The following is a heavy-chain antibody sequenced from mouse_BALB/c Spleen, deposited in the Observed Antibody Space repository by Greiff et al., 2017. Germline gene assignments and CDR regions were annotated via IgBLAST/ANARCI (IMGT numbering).Heavy chain of an antibody. CDR1: GFTFSSYA. D-gene: IGHD2-2*01. J-gene: IGHJ3*01. Sequence: EVQLVESGGGLVKPGGSLKLSCAASGFTFSSYAMSWVRQTPEKRLEWVASISSGGSTYYPDSVKGRFTISRDNARNILYLQMSSLRSEDTAMYYCAREGGYDGDWFADWGQGTLVTVSA. V-gene: IGHV5-6-5*01. CDR3: AREGGYDGDWFAD. CDR2: ISSGGST.